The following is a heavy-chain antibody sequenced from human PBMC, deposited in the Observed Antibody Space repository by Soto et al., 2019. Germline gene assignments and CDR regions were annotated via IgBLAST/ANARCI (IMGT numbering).Heavy chain of an antibody. V-gene: IGHV3-9*01. D-gene: IGHD5-12*01. Sequence: SLRLSCAASGFTFDGYAMHWVRQAPGKGLEWVSGISWNSGSIGYADSVKGRFTISRDNAKNSLYLQMNSLRAEDTALYYCAKDHRYSGYDSFFDYWGQGTLVTVSS. CDR1: GFTFDGYA. CDR2: ISWNSGSI. CDR3: AKDHRYSGYDSFFDY. J-gene: IGHJ4*02.